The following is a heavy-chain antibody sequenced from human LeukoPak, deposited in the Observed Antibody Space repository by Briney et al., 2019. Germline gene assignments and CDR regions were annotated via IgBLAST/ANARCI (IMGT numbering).Heavy chain of an antibody. J-gene: IGHJ4*02. Sequence: GGSLRLSCAASGFTFSSYAMSWVRQAPGKGPEWVSAISGSGGSTYYADSVKGRFTISRDNSKNTLYLQMNSLRAEDTAVYYCAKASRNYDFWSGYSDYWGQGTLVTVSS. V-gene: IGHV3-23*01. D-gene: IGHD3-3*01. CDR1: GFTFSSYA. CDR3: AKASRNYDFWSGYSDY. CDR2: ISGSGGST.